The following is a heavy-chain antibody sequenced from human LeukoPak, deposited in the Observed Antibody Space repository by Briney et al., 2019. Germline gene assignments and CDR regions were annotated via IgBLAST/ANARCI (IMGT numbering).Heavy chain of an antibody. V-gene: IGHV3-21*01. D-gene: IGHD6-19*01. J-gene: IGHJ4*02. CDR3: ARDLVAVAGLSFDY. CDR1: GFTFSSYS. Sequence: GGSLRLSCAASGFTFSSYSMNWVRQAPGKALEWVSSISSSSSYIYYADSVKGRFTISRENAKNSLYLQMNSLRAEDTAVYYCARDLVAVAGLSFDYWGQGTLVTVSS. CDR2: ISSSSSYI.